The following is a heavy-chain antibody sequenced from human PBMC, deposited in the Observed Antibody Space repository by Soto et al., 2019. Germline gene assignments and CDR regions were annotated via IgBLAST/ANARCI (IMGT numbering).Heavy chain of an antibody. V-gene: IGHV4-59*01. CDR2: IYYSGST. D-gene: IGHD2-15*01. Sequence: SETLSLTCTISGGSISSYYWSWIRQPPGKGLEWIGYIYYSGSTNYNPSLKSRVTISVDTSKNQFSLKLSSVTAADTAVYYCARTLGYCSGGSCVGTYYYYMDVWGKGTTVTVSS. J-gene: IGHJ6*03. CDR1: GGSISSYY. CDR3: ARTLGYCSGGSCVGTYYYYMDV.